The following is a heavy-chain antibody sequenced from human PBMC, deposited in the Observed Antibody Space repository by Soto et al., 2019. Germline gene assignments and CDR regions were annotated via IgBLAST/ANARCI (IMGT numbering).Heavy chain of an antibody. CDR1: GFTFSSYG. J-gene: IGHJ4*02. CDR3: AKERLRNYYDSSGMDY. D-gene: IGHD3-22*01. V-gene: IGHV3-30*18. Sequence: SCAASGFTFSSYGMHWVRQAPGKGLEWVAVISYDGSNKYYADSVKGRFTISRDNSKNTLYLQMNSLRAEDTAVYYCAKERLRNYYDSSGMDYWGQGTLVTVSS. CDR2: ISYDGSNK.